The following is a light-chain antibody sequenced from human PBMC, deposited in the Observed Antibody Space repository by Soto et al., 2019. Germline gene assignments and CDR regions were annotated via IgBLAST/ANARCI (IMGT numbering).Light chain of an antibody. Sequence: EIVLTQSPATLSLSPGERATHSCRASQSVSSYLAWYQQKPGQAPRLLIYDASNRATGIPARFSGSGSGTDFTLTISSLEPEDFAVYYCQQRSNWSLTFGGGTKVEIQ. CDR2: DAS. CDR3: QQRSNWSLT. J-gene: IGKJ4*01. V-gene: IGKV3-11*01. CDR1: QSVSSY.